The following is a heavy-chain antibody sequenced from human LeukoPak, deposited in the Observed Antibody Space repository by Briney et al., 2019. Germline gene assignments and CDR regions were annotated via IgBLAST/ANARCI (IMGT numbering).Heavy chain of an antibody. J-gene: IGHJ4*02. CDR3: IRSHITFYPFQSYFAF. V-gene: IGHV3-23*01. D-gene: IGHD2/OR15-2a*01. Sequence: GGSLTLSCAASGFTFSDYAMSWIRQAPGKGLEWVSGLCVNGDITYYADSVRGRFTIARDTSRATLSLQLHSLRAEYTAIYYSIRSHITFYPFQSYFAFWGRGTQVTVSS. CDR1: GFTFSDYA. CDR2: LCVNGDIT.